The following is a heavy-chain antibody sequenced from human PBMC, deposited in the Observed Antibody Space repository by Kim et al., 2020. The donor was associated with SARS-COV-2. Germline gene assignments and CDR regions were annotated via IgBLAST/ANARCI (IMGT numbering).Heavy chain of an antibody. J-gene: IGHJ3*02. CDR1: GFSLSTSGVG. CDR2: IYWDDDK. CDR3: AHAQWELLEGGPWGDAFDI. Sequence: SGPTLVKPTQTLTLTCTFSGFSLSTSGVGVGWIRQPPGKALEWLALIYWDDDKRYSPSLKSRLTITKDTSKNQVVLTMTNMDPVDTATYYCAHAQWELLEGGPWGDAFDIWGQGTMVTVSS. V-gene: IGHV2-5*02. D-gene: IGHD1-26*01.